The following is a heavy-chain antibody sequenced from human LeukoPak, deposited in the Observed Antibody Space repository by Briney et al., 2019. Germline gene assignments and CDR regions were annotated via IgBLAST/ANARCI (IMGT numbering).Heavy chain of an antibody. CDR2: IKQDGSEK. J-gene: IGHJ4*02. D-gene: IGHD7-27*01. CDR1: GFTFSSTW. Sequence: GGSLRLPCAASGFTFSSTWMNWVRQAPGKGLEWVACIKQDGSEKYYVASVRGRFTISRDNAKNSLYLQMNSLRAEDTAVYYCASLGYWGQGTLVTVSS. CDR3: ASLGY. V-gene: IGHV3-7*01.